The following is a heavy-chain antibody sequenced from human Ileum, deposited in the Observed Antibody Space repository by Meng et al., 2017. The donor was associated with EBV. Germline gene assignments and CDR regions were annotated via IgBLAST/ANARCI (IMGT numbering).Heavy chain of an antibody. Sequence: VQLGEAVPEMGNPPATLSLTSPVAIGSDGSNGYYWTWILQPPGKGLEWIGYISYTGSTNDKSTLKSLVTISVDKSKNQFSLKLSSVTAADTAVYYCARERGGGDRGIQWGQGTLVTVSS. J-gene: IGHJ4*02. CDR2: ISYTGST. CDR1: IGSDGSNGYY. D-gene: IGHD2-21*02. V-gene: IGHV4-61*08. CDR3: ARERGGGDRGIQ.